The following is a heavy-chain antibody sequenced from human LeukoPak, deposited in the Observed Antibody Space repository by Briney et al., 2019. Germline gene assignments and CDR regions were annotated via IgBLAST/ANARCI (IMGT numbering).Heavy chain of an antibody. Sequence: PSETLSLTCTVSGGSISSYYWSWIRQPPGKGLEWIGYIYYSGSTNYNPSLKSRVTMSVDTSKNQFSLKLSSVTTADTAVYYCARSTVAGYPPDYWGQGTLVTVSS. V-gene: IGHV4-59*12. CDR1: GGSISSYY. CDR2: IYYSGST. CDR3: ARSTVAGYPPDY. J-gene: IGHJ4*02. D-gene: IGHD6-19*01.